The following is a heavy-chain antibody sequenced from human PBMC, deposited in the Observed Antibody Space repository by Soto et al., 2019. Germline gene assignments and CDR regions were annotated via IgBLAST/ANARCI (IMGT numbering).Heavy chain of an antibody. J-gene: IGHJ6*02. V-gene: IGHV1-18*01. CDR1: GYTFTSYG. D-gene: IGHD3-10*01. CDR3: ARDELLWFGESTGSGPYYYGMDV. CDR2: ISAYNGNT. Sequence: QVQLVQSGAEVKKPGASVKVSCKASGYTFTSYGISWVRQAPGQGLEWMGWISAYNGNTNYAQKLQGRVTMTTDTSTSTAYMELRSLRYDDTAVYYCARDELLWFGESTGSGPYYYGMDVWGQGTTVTVSS.